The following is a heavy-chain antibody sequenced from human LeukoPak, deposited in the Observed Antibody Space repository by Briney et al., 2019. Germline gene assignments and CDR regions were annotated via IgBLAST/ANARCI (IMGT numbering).Heavy chain of an antibody. CDR3: ARDKSYYYGMDV. CDR1: GYTLTSYA. CDR2: INAGNGNT. J-gene: IGHJ6*04. Sequence: GASVKVSCKASGYTLTSYAMHWVRQAPGQRLEWMGWINAGNGNTKYSQKFQGRVTITRDTSASTAYMELSSLRSEDTAVYYCARDKSYYYGMDVWGKGTTVTVSS. V-gene: IGHV1-3*01.